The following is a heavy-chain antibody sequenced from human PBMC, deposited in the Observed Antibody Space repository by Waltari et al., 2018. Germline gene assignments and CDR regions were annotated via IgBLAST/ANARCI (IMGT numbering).Heavy chain of an antibody. CDR1: GGSITSGGYY. J-gene: IGHJ4*02. V-gene: IGHV4-39*01. CDR3: ARHEGTRTTARAHFDY. Sequence: QLQLQESGPGLVKPSETLSLSCTVSGGSITSGGYYWGWIRQPPGKGLAWIGSGFFSGSTYYNPSLKSRVTISVDTSKSQFSLKLSSVTAADTAVYYCARHEGTRTTARAHFDYWGQGTLVTVSS. CDR2: GFFSGST. D-gene: IGHD4-17*01.